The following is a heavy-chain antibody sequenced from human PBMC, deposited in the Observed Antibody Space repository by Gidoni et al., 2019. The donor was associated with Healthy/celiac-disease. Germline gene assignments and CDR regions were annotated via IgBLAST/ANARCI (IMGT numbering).Heavy chain of an antibody. CDR2: SSYSGST. J-gene: IGHJ6*02. Sequence: QVQLQESGPGLVKPSETLSLTCPVPGGSISSYYWSWIRQPPGKGLEWIGYSSYSGSTNYNPSLKSRVTISVDTSKNQFSLTLSSVTAADTAVYYCARVHCSGGSCYSAYYYYGMDVWGQGTTVTASS. D-gene: IGHD2-15*01. CDR1: GGSISSYY. V-gene: IGHV4-59*01. CDR3: ARVHCSGGSCYSAYYYYGMDV.